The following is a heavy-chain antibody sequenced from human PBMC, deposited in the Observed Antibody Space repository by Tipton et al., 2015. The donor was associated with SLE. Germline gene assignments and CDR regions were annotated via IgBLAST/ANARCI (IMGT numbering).Heavy chain of an antibody. V-gene: IGHV5-51*01. J-gene: IGHJ4*02. D-gene: IGHD6-6*01. CDR3: VRQDASSLLFFDY. CDR2: IYPDDSET. CDR1: GYMFSDYW. Sequence: QSGAEVKKPGESLKISCKGSGYMFSDYWIGWVRQMPGKGLEFVGFIYPDDSETRHSPSFQGQVTISADKSTSTAYLQWSSLKASDTAIYYCVRQDASSLLFFDYRGQGTLVTVSS.